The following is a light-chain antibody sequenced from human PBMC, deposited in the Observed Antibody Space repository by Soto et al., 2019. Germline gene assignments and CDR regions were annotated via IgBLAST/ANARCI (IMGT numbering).Light chain of an antibody. J-gene: IGKJ1*01. CDR2: GAS. Sequence: EIVLTQSPGTLSLSPGERATLSCRASQSVSSTYLAWYQQKPGQAPSLLIYGASSRATGIPDRFSGSGSGTDFTLTISRLEPEDFAVYYCQHYGSSPLTLGQGTKVEIK. CDR1: QSVSSTY. V-gene: IGKV3-20*01. CDR3: QHYGSSPLT.